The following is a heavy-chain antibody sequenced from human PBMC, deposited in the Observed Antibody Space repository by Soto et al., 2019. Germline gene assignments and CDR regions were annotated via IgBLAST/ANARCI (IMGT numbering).Heavy chain of an antibody. D-gene: IGHD2-2*02. CDR2: IRSKAYGGTT. J-gene: IGHJ4*02. Sequence: GGSLRLSCTASGFTFGDYAMSWVRQAPGKGLEWVGFIRSKAYGGTTEYAASVKGRFTISRDDSKSIAYLQMNSLKTEDTAVYYCTSSSVVVPAAILYYFDYWGQGTLVTVSS. V-gene: IGHV3-49*04. CDR3: TSSSVVVPAAILYYFDY. CDR1: GFTFGDYA.